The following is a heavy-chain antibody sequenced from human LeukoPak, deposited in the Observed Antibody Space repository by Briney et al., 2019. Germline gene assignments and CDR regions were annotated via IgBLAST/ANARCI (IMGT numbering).Heavy chain of an antibody. Sequence: GGSLRLSCVSSGFTFSNDWMTWVRQAPGKGLEWVANIKRDGSQIPYADSVKGRFTISRDNTRNSLFLQMNSLRVEDTALYYCARDTTRSSGSTYFDALDMWGQGTMVSVSS. CDR3: ARDTTRSSGSTYFDALDM. CDR2: IKRDGSQI. J-gene: IGHJ3*02. CDR1: GFTFSNDW. D-gene: IGHD1-1*01. V-gene: IGHV3-7*01.